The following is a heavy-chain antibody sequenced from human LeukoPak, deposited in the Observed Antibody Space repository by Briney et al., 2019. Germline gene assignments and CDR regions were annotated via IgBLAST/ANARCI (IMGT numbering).Heavy chain of an antibody. CDR2: IYSGGST. V-gene: IGHV3-53*01. CDR1: GFTVSSNY. Sequence: GGSLRLSCAASGFTVSSNYMSWVRQAPGKGLEWVSVIYSGGSTYYADSVKGRFTISRDNSKSTLHIQMNSLRAEDTAVYYCARAKPKNMVRGLIMRRESRYYFDYWGQGTLVTVSS. D-gene: IGHD3-10*01. CDR3: ARAKPKNMVRGLIMRRESRYYFDY. J-gene: IGHJ4*02.